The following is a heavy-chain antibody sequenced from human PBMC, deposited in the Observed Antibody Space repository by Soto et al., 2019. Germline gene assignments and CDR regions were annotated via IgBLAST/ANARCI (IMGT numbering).Heavy chain of an antibody. D-gene: IGHD2-2*01. CDR1: GYTFTSYG. V-gene: IGHV1-18*01. CDR3: ARVGSTCSSTSCYPPYYFDY. Sequence: QVQLVQSGAEVKKPGASVKVSCKASGYTFTSYGISWVRQAPGQGLEWMGWISAYNGNTNYAQKLQGRVTMTTDTSTSTAYMELRSLRSDDTAVYYCARVGSTCSSTSCYPPYYFDYCGQGTLVTVSS. J-gene: IGHJ4*02. CDR2: ISAYNGNT.